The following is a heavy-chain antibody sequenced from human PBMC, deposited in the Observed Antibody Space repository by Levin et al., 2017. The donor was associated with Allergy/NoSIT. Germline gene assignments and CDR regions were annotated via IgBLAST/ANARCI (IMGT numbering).Heavy chain of an antibody. V-gene: IGHV1-46*01. CDR1: GYTFTRYY. CDR3: ARDLGDIVVVPDGHNWFDP. J-gene: IGHJ5*02. D-gene: IGHD2-2*01. CDR2: INPSGGST. Sequence: GESLKISCKASGYTFTRYYMHWVRQTPGQGLEWMGIINPSGGSTSYAQKFQGRVTMTRDTSTNTVYMQLSSLRSEDTAVYYCARDLGDIVVVPDGHNWFDPWGQGTLVIVSS.